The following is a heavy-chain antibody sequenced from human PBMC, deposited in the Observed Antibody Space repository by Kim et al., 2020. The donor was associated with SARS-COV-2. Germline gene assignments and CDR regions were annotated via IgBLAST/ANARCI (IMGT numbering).Heavy chain of an antibody. V-gene: IGHV4-34*01. CDR2: INHSGST. CDR3: ARGPYCSSTSCYGRAVAGNRHRVYYFDY. J-gene: IGHJ4*02. CDR1: GGSFSGYY. D-gene: IGHD2-2*01. Sequence: SETLSLTCAVYGGSFSGYYWSWIRQPPGKGLEWIGEINHSGSTNYNPSLKSRVTISVDTSKNQFSLKLSSVTAADTAVYYCARGPYCSSTSCYGRAVAGNRHRVYYFDYWGQGTLVTVSS.